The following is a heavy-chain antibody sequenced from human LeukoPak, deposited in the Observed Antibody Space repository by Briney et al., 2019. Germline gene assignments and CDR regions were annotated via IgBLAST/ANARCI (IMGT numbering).Heavy chain of an antibody. Sequence: SESLSLTCAVYGGSFSGYYWSWIRQPPGKGLEWIGEINHSGSTNYNPSLKSRVTISVDTSKNQFSLKLSSVTAADTAVYYCARAGYCSSTSCYWHYYYYMDVWGKGTTVTVSS. CDR1: GGSFSGYY. CDR3: ARAGYCSSTSCYWHYYYYMDV. D-gene: IGHD2-2*01. CDR2: INHSGST. J-gene: IGHJ6*03. V-gene: IGHV4-34*01.